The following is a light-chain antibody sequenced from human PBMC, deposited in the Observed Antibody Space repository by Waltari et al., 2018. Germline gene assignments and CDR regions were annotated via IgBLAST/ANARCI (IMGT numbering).Light chain of an antibody. CDR2: RSS. V-gene: IGKV1-39*01. CDR3: QQVNSYPRT. Sequence: DVQMTQFPSSLSASVGDTIPVNCRATQTVSHVLNWFQQIPGRAPRLLIYRSSTLQNGVSSRFSGSGSGTEFTLTITSLQREDFATYFCQQVNSYPRTFGQGTRVEVK. J-gene: IGKJ1*01. CDR1: QTVSHV.